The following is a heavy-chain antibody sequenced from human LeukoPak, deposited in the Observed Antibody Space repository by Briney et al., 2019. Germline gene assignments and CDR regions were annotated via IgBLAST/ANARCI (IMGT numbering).Heavy chain of an antibody. CDR1: GFTFDDYA. Sequence: PGRSLRLSCAASGFTFDDYAMHWVRQAPGKGLEWVSGISWNSGSIGYADSVKGRFTISRDNAKNSLYLQMNSLRAEDTAVYYCARAEGDYYYYFYMDVWGKGTTVTVSS. J-gene: IGHJ6*03. CDR3: ARAEGDYYYYFYMDV. V-gene: IGHV3-9*01. CDR2: ISWNSGSI.